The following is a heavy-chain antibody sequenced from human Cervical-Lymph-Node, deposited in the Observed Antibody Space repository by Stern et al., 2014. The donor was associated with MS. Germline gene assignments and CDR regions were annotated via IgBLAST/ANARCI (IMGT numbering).Heavy chain of an antibody. J-gene: IGHJ4*02. CDR1: GFTFADYD. CDR3: AKDPSPRYSYGPHDK. V-gene: IGHV3-9*01. CDR2: ITWNSGGI. D-gene: IGHD5-18*01. Sequence: EVQLVESGGGLVQPGRSLRLSCAGSGFTFADYDMHWVRQAPGKGLEWVSGITWNSGGIDYADSVKGRFIISRDNAKNALYLQMNSLRTEDTAVYYCAKDPSPRYSYGPHDKWGQGTLVTVSS.